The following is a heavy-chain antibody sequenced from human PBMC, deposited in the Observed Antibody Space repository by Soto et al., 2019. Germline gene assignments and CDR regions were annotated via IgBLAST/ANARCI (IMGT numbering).Heavy chain of an antibody. D-gene: IGHD2-2*01. J-gene: IGHJ6*03. CDR1: GFTFSSYW. CDR3: ARFEVVPAAMFYYYYYMDV. Sequence: PGGSLRLSCAASGFTFSSYWMHWVRQAPGKGLVWVSRINSDGSSTSYADSVKGRFTISRDNAKNTLYLQMNSLRAEDTAVYYCARFEVVPAAMFYYYYYMDVRAKGPRSPSP. CDR2: INSDGSST. V-gene: IGHV3-74*01.